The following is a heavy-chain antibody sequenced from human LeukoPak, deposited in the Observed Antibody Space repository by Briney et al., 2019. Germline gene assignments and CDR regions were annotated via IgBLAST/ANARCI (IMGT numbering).Heavy chain of an antibody. J-gene: IGHJ2*01. CDR1: GDSISNYY. CDR2: IYYSGTT. Sequence: PSETLSLTCTVSGDSISNYYWSWIRQPPGKGLEWVGHIYYSGTTRYNPSLKSRVTISVDTSKNQFSLKLSSVTAADTAVYYCARNSFRSGYFAAYYLDLWGRGALVTVSS. D-gene: IGHD3-3*01. V-gene: IGHV4-59*08. CDR3: ARNSFRSGYFAAYYLDL.